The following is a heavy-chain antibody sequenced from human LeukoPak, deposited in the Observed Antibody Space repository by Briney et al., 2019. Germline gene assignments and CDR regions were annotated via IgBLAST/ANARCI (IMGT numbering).Heavy chain of an antibody. CDR1: GYTFSAHH. J-gene: IGHJ4*02. CDR3: SGRYGPGPV. Sequence: ASVKVSCKASGYTFSAHHIHWVRQAPGQGLEWMGWIVPDGRDTKYAEKFQGRMTLTVDTSITTDYMELHSWTSDDTAGYYCSGRYGPGPVWGQGTLITASS. CDR2: IVPDGRDT. V-gene: IGHV1-2*02. D-gene: IGHD3-10*01.